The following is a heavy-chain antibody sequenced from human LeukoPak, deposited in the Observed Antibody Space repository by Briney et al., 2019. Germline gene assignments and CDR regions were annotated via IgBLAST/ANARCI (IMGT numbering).Heavy chain of an antibody. CDR3: AKGLGYYYGSGSLFIDY. CDR2: IQYDGSNK. Sequence: GGSLRLSCAASGFTFSSYGMHWVRQAPGKGLEWVSFIQYDGSNKYYADSVKGRFTISRDNSKNTLYLQMNSLRADDMALYYCAKGLGYYYGSGSLFIDYWGQGTLVTVSS. J-gene: IGHJ4*02. D-gene: IGHD3-10*01. V-gene: IGHV3-30*02. CDR1: GFTFSSYG.